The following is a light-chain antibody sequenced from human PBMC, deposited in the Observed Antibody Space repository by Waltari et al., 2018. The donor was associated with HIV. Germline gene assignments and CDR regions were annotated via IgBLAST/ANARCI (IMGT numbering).Light chain of an antibody. V-gene: IGLV3-21*01. Sequence: SYVLTQPPSVSVAPGKTARITCGGNNIGNKNVHWYQQKPGQAPVLVIYYDSDRPSGIPERVSGSNSGNTATLTISRVEAGDEADYHCQVWDSSSVVVFGGGTKLTVL. CDR3: QVWDSSSVVV. J-gene: IGLJ2*01. CDR2: YDS. CDR1: NIGNKN.